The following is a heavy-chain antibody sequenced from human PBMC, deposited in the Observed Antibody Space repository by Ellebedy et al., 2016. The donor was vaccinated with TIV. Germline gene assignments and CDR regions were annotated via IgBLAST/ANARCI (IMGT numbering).Heavy chain of an antibody. CDR2: IYYSGST. D-gene: IGHD3-10*01. V-gene: IGHV4-31*03. CDR3: ARSGFGEIHFDY. CDR1: GGSISSGGYY. J-gene: IGHJ4*02. Sequence: SETLSLXXTVSGGSISSGGYYWSWIRQHPGKGLEWIGYIYYSGSTYYNPSLKSRVTISVDTSKNQFSLKLSSVTAADTAVYYCARSGFGEIHFDYWGQGTLVTVSS.